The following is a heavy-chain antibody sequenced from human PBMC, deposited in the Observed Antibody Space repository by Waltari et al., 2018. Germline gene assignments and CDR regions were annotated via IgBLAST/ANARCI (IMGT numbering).Heavy chain of an antibody. CDR3: ARLGSSTDFWYFDL. V-gene: IGHV3-74*01. J-gene: IGHJ2*01. CDR2: MNSDGSST. Sequence: EVQLLESGGGLVQPGGSLRLSCAASGFTFSSYWMYWVRQAPGRGLVVVSRMNSDGSSTAYADYAQSRFTISGDNAKNTLYLQMNSLRADDTAVYFCARLGSSTDFWYFDLWGRGTLVTVSS. D-gene: IGHD2-2*01. CDR1: GFTFSSYW.